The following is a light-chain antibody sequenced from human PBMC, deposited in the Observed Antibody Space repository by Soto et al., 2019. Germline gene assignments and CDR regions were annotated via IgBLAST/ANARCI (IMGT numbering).Light chain of an antibody. Sequence: DLQMTQSPSSLSASVGERVTITCQASQDISNYLNWYQQKPGKAPKLLIYDASNLETGVPSRFSGSGSGTDFTFTISSLQPEDIATYYCQQYDNLLITFGQGTRLEIK. J-gene: IGKJ5*01. CDR1: QDISNY. CDR2: DAS. V-gene: IGKV1-33*01. CDR3: QQYDNLLIT.